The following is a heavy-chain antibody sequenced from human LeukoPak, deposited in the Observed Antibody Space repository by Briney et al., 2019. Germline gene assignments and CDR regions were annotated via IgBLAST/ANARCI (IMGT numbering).Heavy chain of an antibody. Sequence: PSETLSLTCTVSGGSISSYYWSWIRQPPGKGLEWIGYIYYSGSTNYNPSLKSRVTISVDTSKNQFSLKLSSVTAADTAVYYCARRVGYCSSTSCLNWFDPWGQGTLVTVSS. J-gene: IGHJ5*02. V-gene: IGHV4-59*01. D-gene: IGHD2-2*01. CDR1: GGSISSYY. CDR2: IYYSGST. CDR3: ARRVGYCSSTSCLNWFDP.